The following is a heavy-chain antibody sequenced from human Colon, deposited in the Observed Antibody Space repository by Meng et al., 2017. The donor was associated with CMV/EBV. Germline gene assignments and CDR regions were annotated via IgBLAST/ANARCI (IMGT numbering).Heavy chain of an antibody. J-gene: IGHJ4*02. D-gene: IGHD3-22*01. V-gene: IGHV4-34*01. Sequence: SETLSLTCDVYGGSFSGYYWSWIRQPPGKGLEWIWEINNSGSTNYDPSLKSRVTISLDTSKNQFSLKLSSVTAADTAVFYCARAFYYYDSSGYSDYWGQGTLVTVSS. CDR2: INNSGST. CDR3: ARAFYYYDSSGYSDY. CDR1: GGSFSGYY.